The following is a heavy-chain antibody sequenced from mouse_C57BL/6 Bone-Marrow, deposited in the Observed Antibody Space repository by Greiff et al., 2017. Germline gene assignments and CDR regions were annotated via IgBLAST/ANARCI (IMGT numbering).Heavy chain of an antibody. Sequence: VQLQQPGPELVQPWASVTLSCTASGYTFTSSCIHWVQQTPGQGLEWLGNIYPSNGGTNNNAKFTSKATLTVDNSSTASYMKRSRLTSEDSAVYYCARHDGYYDYYAMDYWGQGTSVTVSS. D-gene: IGHD2-3*01. V-gene: IGHV1-53*01. CDR3: ARHDGYYDYYAMDY. CDR1: GYTFTSSC. CDR2: IYPSNGGT. J-gene: IGHJ4*01.